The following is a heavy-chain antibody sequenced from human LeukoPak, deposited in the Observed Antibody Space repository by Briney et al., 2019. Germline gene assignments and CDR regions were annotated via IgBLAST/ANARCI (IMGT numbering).Heavy chain of an antibody. J-gene: IGHJ4*02. Sequence: GGSLRLSCTASGFTFSSYAMSWVRQAPGRGLEGVSALSGSGGNTYYADSVKGRLTISRDNSKNTVYFQMNSLRAEDTAVYYCARVLGGYYAFDYWGQGTLVTVSS. CDR2: LSGSGGNT. V-gene: IGHV3-23*01. D-gene: IGHD1-26*01. CDR1: GFTFSSYA. CDR3: ARVLGGYYAFDY.